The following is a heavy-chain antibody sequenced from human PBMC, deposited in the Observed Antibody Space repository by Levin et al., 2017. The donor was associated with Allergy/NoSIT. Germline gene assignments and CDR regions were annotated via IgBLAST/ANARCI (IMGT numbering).Heavy chain of an antibody. V-gene: IGHV3-66*01. CDR2: IYSGGGT. J-gene: IGHJ4*02. CDR3: SSAPGFSDY. Sequence: HPSETLSLTCAASGFTVGNNYVAWVRQAPGKGLDWISVIYSGGGTYYADSVKGRFTISRDKSKNTVYLQMNSLRVEDTAVYYCSSAPGFSDYWGQGTLVTVSS. CDR1: GFTVGNNY.